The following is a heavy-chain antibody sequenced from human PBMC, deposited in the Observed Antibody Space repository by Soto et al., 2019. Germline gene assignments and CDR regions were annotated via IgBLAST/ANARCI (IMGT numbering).Heavy chain of an antibody. D-gene: IGHD6-19*01. J-gene: IGHJ6*02. V-gene: IGHV3-30-3*01. Sequence: GGSLRLSCAASGFTFSSYAMHWVRQAPGKGLEWVAVISYDGSNKYYADSVKGRFTISRDNSKNTLYLQMNSLRAEDTAVYYCARVVSSGWPYYYYYGTDVWGQGTTVTV. CDR3: ARVVSSGWPYYYYYGTDV. CDR2: ISYDGSNK. CDR1: GFTFSSYA.